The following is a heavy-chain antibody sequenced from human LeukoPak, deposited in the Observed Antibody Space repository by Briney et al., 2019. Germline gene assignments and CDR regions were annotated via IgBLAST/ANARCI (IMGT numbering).Heavy chain of an antibody. Sequence: SETPSLTCTVSADSISSYYWSWIRQPPGKGLEWIGYIYYSGSTNYNPSLKSRVTISVDTSRNQFSLNLSSVTAADTAVYYCARGTFGSGYDPFDYWGQGTPVTVSS. V-gene: IGHV4-59*01. CDR3: ARGTFGSGYDPFDY. CDR1: ADSISSYY. CDR2: IYYSGST. D-gene: IGHD5-12*01. J-gene: IGHJ4*02.